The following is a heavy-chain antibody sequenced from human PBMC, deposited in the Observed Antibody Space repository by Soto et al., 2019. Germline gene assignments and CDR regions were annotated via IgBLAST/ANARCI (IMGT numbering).Heavy chain of an antibody. CDR3: ARRSGYCSGGSCYVAFDI. D-gene: IGHD2-15*01. CDR2: LHYSGST. CDR1: GGSMSGYF. V-gene: IGHV4-59*08. Sequence: PSETLSVNCTVSGGSMSGYFLSWFRQPQGKALEGNGYLHYSGSTNYNPSLKSRVTISVDTSKNQFCLIVSSVTAADTAVYYCARRSGYCSGGSCYVAFDIWGQGTVVTVSS. J-gene: IGHJ3*02.